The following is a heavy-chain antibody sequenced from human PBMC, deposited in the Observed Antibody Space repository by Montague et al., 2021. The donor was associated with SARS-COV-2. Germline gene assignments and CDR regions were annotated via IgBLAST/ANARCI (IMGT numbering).Heavy chain of an antibody. Sequence: SLRLSCAASGFTFSTYAMSWVRQAPGKGLEWVSAITGSGGGTYYAGSVKGRFTISKDNSKNMLYLQMNSLRAEDTAVYYFAKDQVSSGSYFADWGQGTLVTVSS. CDR1: GFTFSTYA. D-gene: IGHD1-26*01. V-gene: IGHV3-23*01. CDR2: ITGSGGGT. CDR3: AKDQVSSGSYFAD. J-gene: IGHJ4*02.